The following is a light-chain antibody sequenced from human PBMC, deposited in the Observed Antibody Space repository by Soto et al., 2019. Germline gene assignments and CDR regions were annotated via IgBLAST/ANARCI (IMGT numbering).Light chain of an antibody. CDR2: KTS. CDR1: QTINNW. CDR3: QQYSAYPWT. J-gene: IGKJ1*01. Sequence: DIQMTQSPSTLSASVGDRVIITCRASQTINNWLAWHQQKPGKAPKLLISKTSSLEGGVPSRFSGTASGTEFTLTISGLRPDDFATYYCQQYSAYPWTFGQGTKVEI. V-gene: IGKV1-5*03.